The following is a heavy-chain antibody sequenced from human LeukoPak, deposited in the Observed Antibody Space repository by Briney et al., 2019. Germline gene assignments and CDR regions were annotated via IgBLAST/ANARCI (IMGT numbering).Heavy chain of an antibody. CDR3: ARDASGSYSGFDY. CDR2: ISWNSGSI. Sequence: GGSLRLSCAASGFTFDDYAMHWVRQAPGKGLEWVSGISWNSGSIGYADSVKGRFTISRDNAKNSLYLQMNSLRAEDTAVYYCARDASGSYSGFDYWGQGTLVTVSS. D-gene: IGHD1-26*01. J-gene: IGHJ4*02. V-gene: IGHV3-9*01. CDR1: GFTFDDYA.